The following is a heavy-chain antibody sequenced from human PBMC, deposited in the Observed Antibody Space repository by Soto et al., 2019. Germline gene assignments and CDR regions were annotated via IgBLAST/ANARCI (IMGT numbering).Heavy chain of an antibody. D-gene: IGHD2-21*02. Sequence: QVQLVESGGGVVQPGRSLRLSCAASGFTFSSYGMHWVRQAPGQGLEWVAVIWYDGSNKYYADYVKGRFTISRDNSKNTLYLQMNSLRAEDTAVYYCARDPRGPAVVTLGWFDPWGQGTLVTVSS. CDR3: ARDPRGPAVVTLGWFDP. J-gene: IGHJ5*02. CDR1: GFTFSSYG. V-gene: IGHV3-33*01. CDR2: IWYDGSNK.